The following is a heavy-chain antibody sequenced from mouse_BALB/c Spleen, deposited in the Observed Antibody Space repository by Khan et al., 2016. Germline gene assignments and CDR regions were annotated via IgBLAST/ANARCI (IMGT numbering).Heavy chain of an antibody. Sequence: VQLQQSGAELVKPGASVKLSCTASGFNIKDTYMHWVKQRPEQGLEWIGRLDPAHGNTKYDPKFQGKATITADTSSNTASLPLSSLTSEDTAVHYCARSPYDYDVGFAYWGQGTLVTVSA. D-gene: IGHD2-4*01. V-gene: IGHV14-3*02. CDR1: GFNIKDTY. CDR3: ARSPYDYDVGFAY. J-gene: IGHJ3*01. CDR2: LDPAHGNT.